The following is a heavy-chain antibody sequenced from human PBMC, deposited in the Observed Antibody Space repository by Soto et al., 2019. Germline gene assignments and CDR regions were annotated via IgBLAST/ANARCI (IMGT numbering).Heavy chain of an antibody. Sequence: VPALKRSCAASAVTFSDYYMTWVRQAPGKGMKWVANIKQDGSEKYCVDSVKGRFTISRDNAKNLLYLQMNSLRGEDTAVYYCARGGRSGYTTFYFDYWGKGTLVTVS. J-gene: IGHJ4*02. CDR3: ARGGRSGYTTFYFDY. CDR2: IKQDGSEK. CDR1: AVTFSDYY. D-gene: IGHD5-12*01. V-gene: IGHV3-7*04.